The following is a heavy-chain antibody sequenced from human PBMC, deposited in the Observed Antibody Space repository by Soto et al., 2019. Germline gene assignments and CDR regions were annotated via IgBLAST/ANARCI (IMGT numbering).Heavy chain of an antibody. CDR2: IYPGDSGT. J-gene: IGHJ4*02. CDR3: ARHLTGTNNGRFDY. V-gene: IGHV5-51*01. D-gene: IGHD1-7*01. CDR1: GYSFTSYW. Sequence: GESLKISWKGSGYSFTSYWIGWVRQMPGKGLGWMGIIYPGDSGTRYSPSFQGQVTSSADKSISTAYLQWSSLKASDTAMYYCARHLTGTNNGRFDYWGQGTLVTVSS.